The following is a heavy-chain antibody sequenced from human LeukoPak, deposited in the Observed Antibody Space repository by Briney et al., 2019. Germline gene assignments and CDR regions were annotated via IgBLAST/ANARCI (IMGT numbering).Heavy chain of an antibody. J-gene: IGHJ4*02. V-gene: IGHV3-7*01. Sequence: RGSLRLSCLATGFTSIIYSGSWSRQAQGKGLGWVANIKIDGSEKYYVDSVKGRLTISRDNAKTSLYLQMNSLRAEDTAVYYCARDLSGVTGYTYGRGIDYWGQGTLVTVSS. CDR1: GFTSIIYS. CDR2: IKIDGSEK. D-gene: IGHD5-18*01. CDR3: ARDLSGVTGYTYGRGIDY.